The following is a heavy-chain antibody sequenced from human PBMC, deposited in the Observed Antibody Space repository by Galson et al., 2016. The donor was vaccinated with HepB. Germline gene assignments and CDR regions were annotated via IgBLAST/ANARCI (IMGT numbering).Heavy chain of an antibody. CDR2: IYYSGAT. CDR3: ASVMAPTRFDF. D-gene: IGHD1-26*01. J-gene: IGHJ4*02. CDR1: GGSISSSSYY. V-gene: IGHV4-39*01. Sequence: SETLSLTCTVSGGSISSSSYYWGWIRQPPGKGLEWIGNIYYSGATYYNPSLKSRVTVSVDTSKNQFSLKLSSVTAADTAVYYCASVMAPTRFDFWGQGTLVTVST.